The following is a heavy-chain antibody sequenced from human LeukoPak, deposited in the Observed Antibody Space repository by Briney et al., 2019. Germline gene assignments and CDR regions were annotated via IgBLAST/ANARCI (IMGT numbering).Heavy chain of an antibody. Sequence: GGSLRLSCAASGFTFTNYAMTWVRLAPGKGLEWVSAIRGSGATTYYADSVKGRFTISRDNSKNTLYLQMNSLRAEDTAVYYCAREIAVAAQYFDYWGQGTLVTVSS. V-gene: IGHV3-23*01. D-gene: IGHD6-19*01. CDR1: GFTFTNYA. CDR3: AREIAVAAQYFDY. J-gene: IGHJ4*02. CDR2: IRGSGATT.